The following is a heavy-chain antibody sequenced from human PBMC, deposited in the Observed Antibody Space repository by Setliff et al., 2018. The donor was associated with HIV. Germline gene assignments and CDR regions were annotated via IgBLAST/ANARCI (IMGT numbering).Heavy chain of an antibody. CDR1: GYTFTGYF. CDR3: AREYDVLTGYYISAFDI. J-gene: IGHJ3*02. Sequence: VKVSCKASGYTFTGYFIHWVRQAPGQGLEWVGRINPNSGDTNFAQRFQGRITMTRDTSISTAYLDLNRLRSDDTAVYYCAREYDVLTGYYISAFDIWGQGTMVTVSS. V-gene: IGHV1-2*06. CDR2: INPNSGDT. D-gene: IGHD3-9*01.